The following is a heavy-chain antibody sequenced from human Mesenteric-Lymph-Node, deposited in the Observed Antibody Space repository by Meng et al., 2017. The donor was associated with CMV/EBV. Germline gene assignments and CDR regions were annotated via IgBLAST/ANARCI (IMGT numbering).Heavy chain of an antibody. CDR2: ISAYNGNT. J-gene: IGHJ4*02. Sequence: ASVKVSCKASGYTFTSYGISWVRQAPGQGLEWMGWISAYNGNTNYAQKFQGRVTITRNTSISTAYMELSSLRSEDTAVYYCARGRRITIFGVVTKPIDYWGQGTLVTVSS. V-gene: IGHV1-18*01. CDR1: GYTFTSYG. CDR3: ARGRRITIFGVVTKPIDY. D-gene: IGHD3-3*01.